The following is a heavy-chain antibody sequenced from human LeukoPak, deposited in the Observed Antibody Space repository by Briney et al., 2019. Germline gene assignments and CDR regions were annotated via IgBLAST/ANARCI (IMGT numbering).Heavy chain of an antibody. CDR1: GYSFTSYW. CDR3: ARHRNYDYVGYYYYYGMDV. V-gene: IGHV5-51*01. J-gene: IGHJ6*02. CDR2: IYPGDSDT. D-gene: IGHD3-10*02. Sequence: GESLKISCKGSGYSFTSYWIGWVRQMPGKGLEWMGIIYPGDSDTRYSPSFQGQVTISADKSISTAYLQWSSLKASDTAMYYCARHRNYDYVGYYYYYGMDVWGQGTTVTVS.